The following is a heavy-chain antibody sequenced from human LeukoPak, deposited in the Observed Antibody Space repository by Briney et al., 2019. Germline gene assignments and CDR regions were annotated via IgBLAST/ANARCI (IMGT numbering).Heavy chain of an antibody. CDR2: INHSGST. CDR3: ARRGTIGTIDY. V-gene: IGHV4-34*01. Sequence: PSETLSLTCAVYGGSFSGYYWSWIRQPPGKGLEWIGEINHSGSTNYNPSLRSRVTISVDTSKNQFSLKLSSVTAADTAVYYCARRGTIGTIDYWGQGTLVTVSS. D-gene: IGHD1-14*01. CDR1: GGSFSGYY. J-gene: IGHJ4*02.